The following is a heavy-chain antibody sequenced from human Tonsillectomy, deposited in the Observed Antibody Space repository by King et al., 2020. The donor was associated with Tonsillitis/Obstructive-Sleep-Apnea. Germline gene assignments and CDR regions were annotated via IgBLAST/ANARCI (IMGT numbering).Heavy chain of an antibody. D-gene: IGHD3-3*01. V-gene: IGHV3-53*01. CDR3: ARGDDFWGGYPETHAFDI. CDR1: GFTVSSNY. Sequence: VQLVESGGGLIQPGGSLRLSCAASGFTVSSNYMSWVRQAPGKGLEWVSVIYSGGSTYYADSVKGRFTISRDNSKNTLYLQMNSLRAEDTDVYYCARGDDFWGGYPETHAFDIWGQGTMVTVSS. CDR2: IYSGGST. J-gene: IGHJ3*02.